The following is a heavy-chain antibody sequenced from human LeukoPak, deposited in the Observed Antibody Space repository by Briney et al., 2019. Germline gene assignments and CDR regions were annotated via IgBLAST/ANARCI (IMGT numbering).Heavy chain of an antibody. CDR1: GYTFTSYA. Sequence: GASVKVSCKASGYTFTSYAMHWVRQAPGQRLEWMGWINAGNGNTKYSQKFQGRVTITRDTSASTAYMELSSLRSEDTAVYYCATGVPNYRGPFPHCSGGSCQAPVVGNWFDPWGQGTLVTVSS. V-gene: IGHV1-3*01. J-gene: IGHJ5*02. CDR3: ATGVPNYRGPFPHCSGGSCQAPVVGNWFDP. D-gene: IGHD2-15*01. CDR2: INAGNGNT.